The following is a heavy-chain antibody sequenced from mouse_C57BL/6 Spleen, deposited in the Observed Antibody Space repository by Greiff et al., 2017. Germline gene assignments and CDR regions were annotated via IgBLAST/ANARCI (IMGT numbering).Heavy chain of an antibody. CDR3: AREGGTGRYFDY. Sequence: VQLQQPGPELVKPGASVKISCKASGYTFTDYYMNWVKQSHGKSLEWIGDINPNNGGTSYNQKFKGKATLTVDKSSSTAYMELRSLTSEDSAVYYCAREGGTGRYFDYWGQGTTLTVSS. CDR2: INPNNGGT. J-gene: IGHJ2*01. D-gene: IGHD3-3*01. V-gene: IGHV1-26*01. CDR1: GYTFTDYY.